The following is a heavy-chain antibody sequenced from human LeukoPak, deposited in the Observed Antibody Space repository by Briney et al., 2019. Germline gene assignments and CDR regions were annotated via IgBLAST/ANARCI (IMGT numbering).Heavy chain of an antibody. D-gene: IGHD2-2*01. J-gene: IGHJ4*02. CDR2: IIPIFGTA. V-gene: IGHV1-69*05. CDR1: GGTFSSYA. Sequence: SVKVSCKASGGTFSSYAISWVRQAPGQGLEWMGGIIPIFGTANYAQKFQGRVTITTDESTSTAYLELSSLRSEDTAVYYCAVGYCSSTSCYGPFDYWGQGTLVTVSS. CDR3: AVGYCSSTSCYGPFDY.